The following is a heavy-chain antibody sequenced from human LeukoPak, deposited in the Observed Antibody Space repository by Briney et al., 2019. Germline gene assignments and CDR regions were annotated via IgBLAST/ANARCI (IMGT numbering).Heavy chain of an antibody. CDR1: GFIFNTYW. Sequence: PGGSLRLSCEASGFIFNTYWIHWVRQAPGKGLVWVSRVNEDGSETNYADSVKGRLTISRDSAKNKVYLEMNSLRAEDTAVYYCARAKPADFDLWGRGTLLTVSS. V-gene: IGHV3-74*01. J-gene: IGHJ2*01. CDR2: VNEDGSET. CDR3: ARAKPADFDL.